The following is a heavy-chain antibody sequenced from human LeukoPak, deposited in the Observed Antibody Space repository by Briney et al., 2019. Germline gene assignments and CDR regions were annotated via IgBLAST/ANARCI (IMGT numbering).Heavy chain of an antibody. CDR2: IYYSGST. D-gene: IGHD3-10*01. J-gene: IGHJ4*02. V-gene: IGHV4-61*01. CDR3: ARGPGALLH. CDR1: GGSVSSGSYY. Sequence: SEILSLTCTVSGGSVSSGSYYRSWIRQPPGKGLEWIGYIYYSGSTKYNPSLQSRVTISVDTSKNQFSLKLRSVTAADTAVYYCARGPGALLHWGQGILVTVSS.